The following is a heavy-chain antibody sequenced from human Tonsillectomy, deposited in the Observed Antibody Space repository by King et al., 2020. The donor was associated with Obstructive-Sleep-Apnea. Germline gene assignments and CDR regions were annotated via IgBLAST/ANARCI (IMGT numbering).Heavy chain of an antibody. CDR1: GFTFSDYY. D-gene: IGHD3-16*01. Sequence: VQLVESGGGLVKPGGSLRLSCAASGFTFSDYYMSWIRQAPGKGLELVLFICSSSSFTNYADPVKGRFTISRDNAKNSLYLQMNSLRAEDTAVYYCARVGARAGMDVWGQGTTVTVSS. CDR2: ICSSSSFT. J-gene: IGHJ6*02. CDR3: ARVGARAGMDV. V-gene: IGHV3-11*06.